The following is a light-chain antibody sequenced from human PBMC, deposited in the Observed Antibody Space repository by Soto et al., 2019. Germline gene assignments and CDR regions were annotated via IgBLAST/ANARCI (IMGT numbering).Light chain of an antibody. CDR3: QQRSNWPPYS. J-gene: IGKJ2*03. Sequence: EVVLTQSPATLSLSPGERATLFCRASQSVGFFLAWYKQKPGQAPRLIMYDASKMVTGIPARFSGSGSGTDFTLTISSLEPEDFALYYCQQRSNWPPYSFGQVTKLEIK. CDR1: QSVGFF. V-gene: IGKV3-11*01. CDR2: DAS.